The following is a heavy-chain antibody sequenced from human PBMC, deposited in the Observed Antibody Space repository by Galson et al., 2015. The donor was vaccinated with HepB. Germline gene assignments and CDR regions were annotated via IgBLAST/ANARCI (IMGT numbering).Heavy chain of an antibody. CDR1: GSTFSSYA. CDR3: AKGQRLVPITLDY. J-gene: IGHJ4*02. Sequence: SLRLSCAASGSTFSSYAMSWVRQAPGKGLEWVSSISGSGGTTYYADSVKGRFTISRDNSKNTLYMQMNSLRADDTAVYYCAKGQRLVPITLDYWGQGTLVTVSS. D-gene: IGHD6-13*01. V-gene: IGHV3-23*01. CDR2: ISGSGGTT.